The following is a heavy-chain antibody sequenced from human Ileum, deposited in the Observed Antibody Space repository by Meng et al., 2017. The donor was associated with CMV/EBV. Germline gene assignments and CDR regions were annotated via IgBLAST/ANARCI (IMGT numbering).Heavy chain of an antibody. CDR3: TTHSGGY. CDR1: GVSVSSEY. Sequence: GESPKISCVVSGVSVSSEYMPWVRQAPGKGLEWVSVIYKEGSTNHAASVRGRFSISRDISKNTVYLQLNNLRAEDTAMYYCTTHSGGYWGQGTLVTVSS. V-gene: IGHV3-53*01. J-gene: IGHJ4*02. CDR2: IYKEGST.